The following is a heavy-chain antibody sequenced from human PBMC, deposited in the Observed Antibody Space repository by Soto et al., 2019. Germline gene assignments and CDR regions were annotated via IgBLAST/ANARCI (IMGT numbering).Heavy chain of an antibody. CDR3: AVAVAGPTAIGY. J-gene: IGHJ4*02. V-gene: IGHV3-74*01. D-gene: IGHD6-19*01. CDR2: INSDGSST. Sequence: EVQLVESGGGLVQPGGSLRLSCAASGFTFSSYWMHWVRQAPGKGLVWVSRINSDGSSTSYADSVKGRFTISRDNAKNTLYLQMNSLGAADAAVYSCAVAVAGPTAIGYWGQGTLVTVSS. CDR1: GFTFSSYW.